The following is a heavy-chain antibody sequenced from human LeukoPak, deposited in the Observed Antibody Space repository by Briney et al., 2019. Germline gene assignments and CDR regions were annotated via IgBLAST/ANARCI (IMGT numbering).Heavy chain of an antibody. J-gene: IGHJ4*02. V-gene: IGHV3-33*01. CDR1: GFTFSSYG. D-gene: IGHD3-10*01. Sequence: GRSMRLSCAASGFTFSSYGMHWVRQAPSKGLEWVAVIWYDGSNKYYADSVKGRFTISRDNSKNTLYLQMNRLRAEDTAVYYCARAVGGGEYYFDYWGQGTLVTVSS. CDR2: IWYDGSNK. CDR3: ARAVGGGEYYFDY.